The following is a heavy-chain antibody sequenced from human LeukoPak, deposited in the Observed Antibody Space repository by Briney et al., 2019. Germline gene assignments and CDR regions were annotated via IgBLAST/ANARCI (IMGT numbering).Heavy chain of an antibody. Sequence: VASVKVSCKASGYTFTSYYMHWVRQAPGQGLEWMGIINPSGGSTSYAQKFQGRVTMTRDTSTSTAYMELSSLRSEDTAVYYCARATMVRGQAYYFDYWGQGTLVTVSS. J-gene: IGHJ4*02. V-gene: IGHV1-46*01. CDR1: GYTFTSYY. CDR3: ARATMVRGQAYYFDY. CDR2: INPSGGST. D-gene: IGHD3-10*01.